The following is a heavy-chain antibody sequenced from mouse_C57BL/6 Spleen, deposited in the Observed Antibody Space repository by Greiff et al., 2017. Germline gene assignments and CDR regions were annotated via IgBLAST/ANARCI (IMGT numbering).Heavy chain of an antibody. CDR2: ISSGSSTI. V-gene: IGHV5-17*01. CDR3: ARDYYYGSSYGGY. CDR1: GFTFSDYG. D-gene: IGHD1-1*01. J-gene: IGHJ2*01. Sequence: VQLKESGGGLVKPGGSLKLSCAASGFTFSDYGMHWVRQAPEKGLEWVAYISSGSSTIYYADTVKGRFTISRDNAKNTLFLQMTSLRSEDTAMYYCARDYYYGSSYGGYWGQGTTLTVSS.